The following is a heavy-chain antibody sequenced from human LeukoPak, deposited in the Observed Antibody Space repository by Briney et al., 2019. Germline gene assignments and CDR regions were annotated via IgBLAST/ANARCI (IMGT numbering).Heavy chain of an antibody. CDR3: AKGPRGYSYGYMWFDP. CDR1: GFTFSSYG. Sequence: PGGSLRLSCAASGFTFSSYGMHWVRQAPGKGLEWVAVTSYDGSNKYYADSVKGRFTISRDNSKNTLYLQMNSLRAEDTAVYYCAKGPRGYSYGYMWFDPWGQGTLVTVSS. J-gene: IGHJ5*02. D-gene: IGHD5-18*01. CDR2: TSYDGSNK. V-gene: IGHV3-30*18.